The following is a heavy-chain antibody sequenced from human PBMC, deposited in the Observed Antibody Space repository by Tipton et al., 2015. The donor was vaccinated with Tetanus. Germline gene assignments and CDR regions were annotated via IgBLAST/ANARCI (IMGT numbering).Heavy chain of an antibody. J-gene: IGHJ5*02. V-gene: IGHV4-39*01. CDR2: VYYTGTA. Sequence: TLSLTCTVSGDFVTFGTYYWGWIRQPPGKGLEWIGSVYYTGTAYYNTSLESRVTISIDTSKRQISMKLTSVAAADTAVYYCATQADNWFDPWGQGILVTVSS. CDR3: ATQADNWFDP. CDR1: GDFVTFGTYY.